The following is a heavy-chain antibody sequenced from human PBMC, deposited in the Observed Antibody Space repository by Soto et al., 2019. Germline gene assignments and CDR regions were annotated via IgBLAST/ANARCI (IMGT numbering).Heavy chain of an antibody. CDR2: ISGSGGST. CDR3: AKEIYYYDSSGHPFDY. J-gene: IGHJ4*02. CDR1: GFTFSSYA. D-gene: IGHD3-22*01. V-gene: IGHV3-23*01. Sequence: GGSLRLSCAASGFTFSSYAMSWVRQAPGKGLEWVSAISGSGGSTYYADSVKGRFTISRDNSKNTLYLQMNSLRAEDTAVYYCAKEIYYYDSSGHPFDYWGQGTLVTVSS.